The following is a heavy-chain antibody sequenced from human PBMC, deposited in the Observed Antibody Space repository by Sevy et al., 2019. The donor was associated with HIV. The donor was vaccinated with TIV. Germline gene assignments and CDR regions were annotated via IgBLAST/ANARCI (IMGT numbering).Heavy chain of an antibody. CDR1: GFPFSKYS. V-gene: IGHV3-21*04. CDR3: AREGCTRPHDY. CDR2: FSFGCGQI. Sequence: GGSLRLSCAASGFPFSKYSMSWIRQTPGKGLEWVATFSFGCGQINYADSVKGRFTISRDDSRNTFYLQMNSLRSDDTAIYYCAREGCTRPHDYWGHGTVVTVSS. D-gene: IGHD2-8*01. J-gene: IGHJ4*01.